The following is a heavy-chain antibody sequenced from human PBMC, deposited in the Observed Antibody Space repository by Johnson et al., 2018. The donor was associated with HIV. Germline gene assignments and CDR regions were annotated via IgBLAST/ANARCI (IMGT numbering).Heavy chain of an antibody. CDR3: ARELEFGDLRKNDAFDI. D-gene: IGHD4-17*01. CDR1: GFTFSSYA. CDR2: ISYDGSNK. Sequence: QEKLVESGGGVVQPGRSLRLSCAASGFTFSSYAMHWVRQAPGKGLELVAVISYDGSNKYYADSVKGRFTISRDNSKNTLYLQMNSLRAEDTAVYYCARELEFGDLRKNDAFDIWGQGTMVTVSS. J-gene: IGHJ3*02. V-gene: IGHV3-30-3*01.